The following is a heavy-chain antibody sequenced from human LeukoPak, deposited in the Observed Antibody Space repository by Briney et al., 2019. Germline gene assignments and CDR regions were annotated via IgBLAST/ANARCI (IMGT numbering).Heavy chain of an antibody. V-gene: IGHV3-74*01. J-gene: IGHJ3*02. D-gene: IGHD1-26*01. CDR1: GFTFSSYW. CDR3: ASYSGSYYGAFDI. CDR2: IDTDGSST. Sequence: PGGSLRLSCAASGFTFSSYWMHWVRQVPGKGLVWVSRIDTDGSSTSYADSVRGRFTISRDNAKNSLYLQMNSLRAEDTAVYYCASYSGSYYGAFDIWGQGTMVTVSS.